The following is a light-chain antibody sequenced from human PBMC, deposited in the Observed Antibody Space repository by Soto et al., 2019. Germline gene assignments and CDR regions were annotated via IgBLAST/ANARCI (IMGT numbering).Light chain of an antibody. CDR1: QSISSY. CDR2: AAS. V-gene: IGKV1-39*01. Sequence: DIQMTQSPSSLSASVGDRVTITCRASQSISSYLNWYQQKQGKAPKLLIYAASSLQSGVPSRFSGSGSGTDFTITISSLQPEDFETYYCQQSYSTPRTFGQGTKVDIK. J-gene: IGKJ1*01. CDR3: QQSYSTPRT.